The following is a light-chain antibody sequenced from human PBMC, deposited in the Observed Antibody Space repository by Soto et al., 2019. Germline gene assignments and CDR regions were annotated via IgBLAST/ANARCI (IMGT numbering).Light chain of an antibody. CDR1: SSNIGAGYD. CDR3: QSYDSSLTALYV. Sequence: SVLTQPPSVSGAPGPTVTISCIGTSSNIGAGYDVHWYQQLAGTAPKLLIFGNNNRPSGVPDRFSASKTGTSASLAITGLQAEDEADYYCQSYDSSLTALYVFGTGTKLTVL. CDR2: GNN. J-gene: IGLJ1*01. V-gene: IGLV1-40*01.